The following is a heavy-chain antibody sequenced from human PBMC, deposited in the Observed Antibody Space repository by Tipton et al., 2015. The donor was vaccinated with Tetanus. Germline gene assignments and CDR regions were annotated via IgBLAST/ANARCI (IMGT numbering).Heavy chain of an antibody. J-gene: IGHJ4*02. CDR2: ISSTSRYI. CDR1: GFSFSNYK. V-gene: IGHV3-21*01. CDR3: VSGSALGY. Sequence: SLRLSCEVSGFSFSNYKMNWVRQGPGRGLEWVSSISSTSRYINYADSVKGRFTISRDNAKNSLFLEMNSLRVDDTAVYYCVSGSALGYWGQGTLITVSS. D-gene: IGHD6-25*01.